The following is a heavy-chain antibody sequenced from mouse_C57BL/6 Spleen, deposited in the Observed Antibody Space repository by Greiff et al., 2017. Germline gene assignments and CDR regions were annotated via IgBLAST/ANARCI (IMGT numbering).Heavy chain of an antibody. J-gene: IGHJ1*03. Sequence: QVQLQQSGPELVKPGASVKISCKASGYAFSSSWMNWVKQRPGKGLEWIGRIYPGDGDTNYNGKFKGKATLTADKSSSTAYMQLSSLTSEDSAVYFCASPIYYDYHFDVWGTGTTVTVSS. V-gene: IGHV1-82*01. CDR1: GYAFSSSW. CDR2: IYPGDGDT. CDR3: ASPIYYDYHFDV. D-gene: IGHD2-4*01.